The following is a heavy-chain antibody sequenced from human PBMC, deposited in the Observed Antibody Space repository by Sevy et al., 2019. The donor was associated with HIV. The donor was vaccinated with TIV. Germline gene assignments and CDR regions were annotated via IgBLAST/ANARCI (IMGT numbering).Heavy chain of an antibody. CDR2: ISAYNGNT. D-gene: IGHD6-13*01. CDR1: GYTFTSYG. Sequence: ASVKVSCKASGYTFTSYGISWVRQAPGQGLEWMGWISAYNGNTNYAQKLQGRVTMTTDTSTSTAYMELRSLRSDDTAVYYCARVLRGLRGSWYVWDTKNYYYYYYMDVWGKGTTVTVSS. J-gene: IGHJ6*03. CDR3: ARVLRGLRGSWYVWDTKNYYYYYYMDV. V-gene: IGHV1-18*01.